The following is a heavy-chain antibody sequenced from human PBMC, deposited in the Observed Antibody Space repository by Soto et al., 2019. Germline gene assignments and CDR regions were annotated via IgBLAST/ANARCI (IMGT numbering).Heavy chain of an antibody. D-gene: IGHD2-2*01. V-gene: IGHV3-21*04. CDR2: ISSSSSYI. CDR3: AKRYCSSTTCKSSDYFFYMDV. J-gene: IGHJ6*03. CDR1: GFTLSSYS. Sequence: PGGSLRLSCAASGFTLSSYSMNWVRQAPGKGLEWVSSISSSSSYIYYADSVKGRFTISRDNSKNTLYLQMNSLRAEDTAVYYCAKRYCSSTTCKSSDYFFYMDVWGKGTTVTVSS.